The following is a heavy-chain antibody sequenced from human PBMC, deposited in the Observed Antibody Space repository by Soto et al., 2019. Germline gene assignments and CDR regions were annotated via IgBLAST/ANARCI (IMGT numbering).Heavy chain of an antibody. Sequence: HPGGSLRLSCAASGLTVSSNYMSWVRQAPGKGLEWVSIIYSSDTTYYADSVKGRFIISRDNSKNTLYLQMNSLRAEDTAVYYCARGIAVAGIYLDYWGQGTLVTVSS. CDR1: GLTVSSNY. V-gene: IGHV3-53*01. CDR2: IYSSDTT. D-gene: IGHD6-19*01. J-gene: IGHJ4*02. CDR3: ARGIAVAGIYLDY.